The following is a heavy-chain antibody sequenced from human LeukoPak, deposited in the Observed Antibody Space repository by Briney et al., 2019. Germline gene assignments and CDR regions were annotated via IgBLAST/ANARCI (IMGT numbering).Heavy chain of an antibody. J-gene: IGHJ6*03. Sequence: SENLSLTCAVYGGSFSGYYWSWIRQPPGKGLEWIGEINHSGSTNYNPSLKSRVTISVDTSKNQFSLKLSSVTAADTAVYYCARGSPPSYYYYYYMDVWGKGTTVTVSS. CDR3: ARGSPPSYYYYYYMDV. CDR2: INHSGST. V-gene: IGHV4-34*01. CDR1: GGSFSGYY.